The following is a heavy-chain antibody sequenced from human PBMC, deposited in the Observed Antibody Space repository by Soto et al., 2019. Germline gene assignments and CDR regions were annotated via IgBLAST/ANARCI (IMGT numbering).Heavy chain of an antibody. Sequence: QVQLVQSGAEVKKPGTSVKVSCKASGYTFTSNGMSWVRQAHGQGLEWMGWISTYNGNTNYAQKLQGRVTMTRDPSTSIAYMELRDLRAEDTAVYYCARDGYCDDGYWGQGSLVTVSS. V-gene: IGHV1-18*01. CDR1: GYTFTSNG. CDR3: ARDGYCDDGY. J-gene: IGHJ4*02. D-gene: IGHD2-2*03. CDR2: ISTYNGNT.